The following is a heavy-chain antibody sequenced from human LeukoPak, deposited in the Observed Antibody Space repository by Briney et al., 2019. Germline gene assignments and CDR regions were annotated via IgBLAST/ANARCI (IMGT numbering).Heavy chain of an antibody. J-gene: IGHJ4*02. D-gene: IGHD3-3*01. CDR3: AKASTTLYYDFWSGYPSRY. CDR1: GFTFSSYA. CDR2: NSVSGGTT. Sequence: GGSLRLSCAASGFTFSSYAMSWVRQAPGKGLEWVSANSVSGGTTYYADSVKGRFTISRDNSKNTLHLQMNSLRAEDTAVYYCAKASTTLYYDFWSGYPSRYWGQGALVTVSS. V-gene: IGHV3-23*01.